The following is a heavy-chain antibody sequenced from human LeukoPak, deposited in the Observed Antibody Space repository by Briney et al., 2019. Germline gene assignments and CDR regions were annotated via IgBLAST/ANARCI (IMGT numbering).Heavy chain of an antibody. D-gene: IGHD6-13*01. Sequence: SETLSLTCTVSGGSISSYYWSWIRQPPGKGLEWIGYIYYSGSTNYNPSLKSRVTISVDTSKNQFSLKLSSVTAADTAVYYCASFRGYGYFDYWGQGTLVTVSS. V-gene: IGHV4-59*01. J-gene: IGHJ4*02. CDR2: IYYSGST. CDR1: GGSISSYY. CDR3: ASFRGYGYFDY.